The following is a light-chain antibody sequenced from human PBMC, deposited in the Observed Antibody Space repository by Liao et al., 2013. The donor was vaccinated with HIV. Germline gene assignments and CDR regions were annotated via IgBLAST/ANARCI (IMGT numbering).Light chain of an antibody. V-gene: IGLV3-21*01. CDR3: QVWDRNTAI. CDR2: YDS. J-gene: IGLJ2*01. Sequence: SYELTQPPSVSVAPGWTARITCGGNNIGSKSVHWFQQKPGQAPVLVIYYDSDRPSGIPERFSGSNSGTTATLTISRVEAGDEADYYCQVWDRNTAIFGGGTKLTVL. CDR1: NIGSKS.